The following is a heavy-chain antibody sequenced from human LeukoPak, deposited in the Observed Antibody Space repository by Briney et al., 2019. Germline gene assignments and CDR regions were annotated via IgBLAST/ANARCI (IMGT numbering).Heavy chain of an antibody. Sequence: GGSLRLSCAASAFSLSAYNMNWVRQAPGKGLEWVSSISYTGTYIYYADSVKGRFTISRDNAQNSLYLQMNSLGAEDTAIYYCVRDRGTYRSIDYWGQGTLVTVSS. CDR1: AFSLSAYN. CDR2: ISYTGTYI. D-gene: IGHD1-26*01. V-gene: IGHV3-21*04. CDR3: VRDRGTYRSIDY. J-gene: IGHJ4*02.